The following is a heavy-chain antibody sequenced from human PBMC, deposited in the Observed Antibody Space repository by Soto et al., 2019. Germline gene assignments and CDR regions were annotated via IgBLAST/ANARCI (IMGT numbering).Heavy chain of an antibody. D-gene: IGHD6-19*01. Sequence: QVQLVQSGAEVKKPGASVKVSCKASGYTFTSYGINWVRQAPGQGLEWMGWISAYNGNTKYAHKSQGRVTMTTDTSTSTAYMGVRSLRSDDTAVYYCARDLAVGLVDYWGQGTLVTVSS. V-gene: IGHV1-18*01. CDR2: ISAYNGNT. CDR3: ARDLAVGLVDY. J-gene: IGHJ4*02. CDR1: GYTFTSYG.